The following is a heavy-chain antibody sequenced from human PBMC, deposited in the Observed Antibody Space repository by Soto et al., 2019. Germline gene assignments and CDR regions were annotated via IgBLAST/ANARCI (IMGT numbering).Heavy chain of an antibody. CDR2: IPSRGRP. Sequence: TLSPTCAVRGLPIAGSAFSGSWFRQPPWKGLEWIGYIPSRGRPFYNPSLTSRGTISVDSSKNQLSLQLTSVTAADTAVYYCVRDQYSGYDFALWGQGNLVTVS. CDR1: GLPIAGSAFS. D-gene: IGHD5-12*01. J-gene: IGHJ5*02. CDR3: VRDQYSGYDFAL. V-gene: IGHV4-30-2*05.